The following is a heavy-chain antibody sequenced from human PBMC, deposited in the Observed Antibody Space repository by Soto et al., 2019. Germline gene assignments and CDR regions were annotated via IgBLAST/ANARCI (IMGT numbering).Heavy chain of an antibody. CDR2: MNPNSGNT. CDR3: ARGGYYGDDGFDH. J-gene: IGHJ5*02. Sequence: ASVQVSCKASGYTFTSYDINWVRQATGRGLEWMGWMNPNSGNTGDAQKFQGRGTMTRNTIISTAYMELSSLRTEDTAAYYWARGGYYGDDGFDHWGQGTLVTVSS. CDR1: GYTFTSYD. D-gene: IGHD4-17*01. V-gene: IGHV1-8*01.